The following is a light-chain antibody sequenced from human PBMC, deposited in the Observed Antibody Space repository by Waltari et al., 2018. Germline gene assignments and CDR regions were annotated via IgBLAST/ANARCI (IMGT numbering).Light chain of an antibody. V-gene: IGKV3-20*01. CDR3: QQYGNSHFT. Sequence: EIVLTQSPGTLSLSPGERATLSCRASQRVSSNYLAWYHQKPGQAPRLLIYRASSRATGIPDRFSGSGSGTDFTLTISRLEPDDFAVYFCQQYGNSHFTFGPGTKVDI. CDR1: QRVSSNY. CDR2: RAS. J-gene: IGKJ3*01.